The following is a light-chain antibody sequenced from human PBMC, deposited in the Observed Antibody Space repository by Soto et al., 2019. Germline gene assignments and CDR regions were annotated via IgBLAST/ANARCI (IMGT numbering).Light chain of an antibody. CDR3: QQYINWPPLT. J-gene: IGKJ4*01. CDR2: GAS. V-gene: IGKV3-15*01. CDR1: QSVSTN. Sequence: EIVMTQSPVTLSASPGESATLSCRASQSVSTNLVWYQQKPGQAPRLLIFGASTRATNIPARFSGNGSGTEFTLTISSLQSEDFAVYYCQQYINWPPLTFGGGTKVDIK.